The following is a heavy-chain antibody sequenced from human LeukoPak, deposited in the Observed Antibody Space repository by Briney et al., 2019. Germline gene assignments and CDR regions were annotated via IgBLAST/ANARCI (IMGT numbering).Heavy chain of an antibody. D-gene: IGHD6-13*01. Sequence: GESRKISCKGSGYIFTTYWISWVRQMPGKGLEWMGIIYPGDSDPRYSPSFQRQVTISADKSISTAYLQWSSLKASDSAMYYCVRHGLGSSWFGFDYWGQGTLVSVSS. V-gene: IGHV5-51*01. J-gene: IGHJ4*02. CDR3: VRHGLGSSWFGFDY. CDR1: GYIFTTYW. CDR2: IYPGDSDP.